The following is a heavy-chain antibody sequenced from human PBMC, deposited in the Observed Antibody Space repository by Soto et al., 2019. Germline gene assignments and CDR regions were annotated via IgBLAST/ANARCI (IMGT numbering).Heavy chain of an antibody. CDR1: GGSVSNGMYY. D-gene: IGHD1-20*01. Sequence: SETLSRTCTVSGGSVSNGMYYWGWIRQPPGKGLEWSGNVYFTGTTIYNRSRKSRVTMSVDTYKDPFFLKLTSVTAADTAASYCARYCHNSECRHLSYSDDWGLGTLVT. J-gene: IGHJ4*02. CDR2: VYFTGTT. V-gene: IGHV4-61*01. CDR3: ARYCHNSECRHLSYSDD.